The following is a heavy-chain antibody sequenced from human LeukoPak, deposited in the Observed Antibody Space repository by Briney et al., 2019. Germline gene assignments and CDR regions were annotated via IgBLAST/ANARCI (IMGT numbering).Heavy chain of an antibody. V-gene: IGHV3-21*01. J-gene: IGHJ6*03. D-gene: IGHD3-3*01. CDR2: ISSSSSYI. CDR1: GFTFSSYS. CDR3: ARDGANYDFWSGLPYYYYYYMDV. Sequence: GGSLRLSCAASGFTFSSYSMNWVRQAPGKGLEWVSSISSSSSYIYYADSVKGRFTISRDNAKNSLYLQMNSLRAEDTAVYYCARDGANYDFWSGLPYYYYYYMDVWGKGTTVTVSS.